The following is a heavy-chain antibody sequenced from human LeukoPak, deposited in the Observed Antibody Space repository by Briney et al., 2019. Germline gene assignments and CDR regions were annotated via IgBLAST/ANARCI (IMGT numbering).Heavy chain of an antibody. D-gene: IGHD1-26*01. CDR3: ANALGAHYFDS. CDR1: GFTFSSYE. Sequence: GGSLRLSCAASGFTFSSYEMNWVRQAPGRGLEWVSYISSSANTIYYADSVKGRFTISRDNAKNSLYLEMNSLRAEDTAVYYCANALGAHYFDSWGQGTLVTVSS. J-gene: IGHJ4*02. CDR2: ISSSANTI. V-gene: IGHV3-48*03.